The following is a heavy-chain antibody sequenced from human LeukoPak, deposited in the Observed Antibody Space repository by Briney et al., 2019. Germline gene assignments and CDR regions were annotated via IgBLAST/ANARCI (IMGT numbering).Heavy chain of an antibody. J-gene: IGHJ4*02. CDR2: INRDGSRT. Sequence: GGSLRLSCAASGFTFSSYWMHWVRQAPGKGLVWVSHINRDGSRTTYADSVKGQFTISRDNAKNTLCLQMNSLRVEDTAVYYCARQEATSDWWGALDYWGQGTLVTVSS. V-gene: IGHV3-74*01. CDR1: GFTFSSYW. D-gene: IGHD6-19*01. CDR3: ARQEATSDWWGALDY.